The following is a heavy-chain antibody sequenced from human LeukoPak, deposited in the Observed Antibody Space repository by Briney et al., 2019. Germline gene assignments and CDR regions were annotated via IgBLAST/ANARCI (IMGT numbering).Heavy chain of an antibody. V-gene: IGHV5-10-1*01. D-gene: IGHD1-26*01. CDR1: GYSFTSYW. J-gene: IGHJ4*02. CDR2: IDPSDSYT. Sequence: GESLKISCKGSGYSFTSYWISWVRQMPGKGLEWTGRIDPSDSYTNYSPSFQGHVTISADKSISTAYLQWSSLKASDTAMYYCARHDGAVTDFDYWGQGTLVTVSS. CDR3: ARHDGAVTDFDY.